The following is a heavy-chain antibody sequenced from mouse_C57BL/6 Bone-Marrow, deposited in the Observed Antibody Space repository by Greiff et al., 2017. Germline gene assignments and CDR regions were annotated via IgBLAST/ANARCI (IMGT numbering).Heavy chain of an antibody. CDR3: ARKRYYGSSPYFDY. CDR2: FHPYNDDT. V-gene: IGHV1-47*01. J-gene: IGHJ2*01. Sequence: QVQLKASGAELVKPGASVKMSCKASGYTFTTYPIEWMKQNHGKSLEWIGNFHPYNDDTKYNEKFKGKATLTVEKSSSTVYLELSRLTSDDSAVYYCARKRYYGSSPYFDYWGKGTTLTVSS. D-gene: IGHD1-1*01. CDR1: GYTFTTYP.